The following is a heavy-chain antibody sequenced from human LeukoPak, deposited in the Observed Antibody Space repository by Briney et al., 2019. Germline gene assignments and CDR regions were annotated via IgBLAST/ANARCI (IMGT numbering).Heavy chain of an antibody. CDR1: GASTSTATYY. CDR3: ARVDHYYFYMDV. V-gene: IGHV4-39*01. J-gene: IGHJ6*03. Sequence: SETLSLTCTVSGASTSTATYYWGWIRQSPGKGLEWIAKIYYSGSTYYNPSLMSRVTISINMSKNQFSLNLSSVTAADTALYYYARVDHYYFYMDVWGKGTTVTVSS. CDR2: IYYSGST.